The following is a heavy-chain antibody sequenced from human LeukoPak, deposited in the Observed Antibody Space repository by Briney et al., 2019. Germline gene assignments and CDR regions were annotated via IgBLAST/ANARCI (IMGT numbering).Heavy chain of an antibody. Sequence: PGGSLRLSCAASGFTFSSYWMTWVRQAPGKGLEWVANIRQDGSDKFYVDSVKGRFTISRDNAKNSLFLQMNNLRAEDTAVYYCVRDSYTNTWHFQDEDYWGQGTLVTVSS. CDR3: VRDSYTNTWHFQDEDY. CDR2: IRQDGSDK. V-gene: IGHV3-7*01. D-gene: IGHD2-2*02. CDR1: GFTFSSYW. J-gene: IGHJ4*02.